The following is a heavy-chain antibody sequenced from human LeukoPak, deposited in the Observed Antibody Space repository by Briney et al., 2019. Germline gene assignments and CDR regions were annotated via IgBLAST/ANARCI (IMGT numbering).Heavy chain of an antibody. CDR3: ATRTRSWFDP. Sequence: PSETLSLTCAVYGGSFSGYYWSWIRQPPGKGLEWIGEINHSGSTNYNPSLKSRVTISVDTPKNQSSLKLSSVTAADTAVYYCATRTRSWFDPWGQGTLVTVSS. CDR1: GGSFSGYY. CDR2: INHSGST. J-gene: IGHJ5*02. V-gene: IGHV4-34*01. D-gene: IGHD1-14*01.